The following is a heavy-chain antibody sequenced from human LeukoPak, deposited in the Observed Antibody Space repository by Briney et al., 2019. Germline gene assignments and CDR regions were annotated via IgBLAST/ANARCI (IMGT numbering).Heavy chain of an antibody. Sequence: ASVKVSCKASGYNFPSYGINWVRQAPGQGLEWMGWIRPHTGETNSAQRFQDRVTTTTDTSTTTAYMELRSLRFDDTAVYYCARDRGGKGSAIFYWGQGSLVTVSS. CDR2: IRPHTGET. CDR1: GYNFPSYG. V-gene: IGHV1-18*01. CDR3: ARDRGGKGSAIFY. D-gene: IGHD2-2*01. J-gene: IGHJ4*02.